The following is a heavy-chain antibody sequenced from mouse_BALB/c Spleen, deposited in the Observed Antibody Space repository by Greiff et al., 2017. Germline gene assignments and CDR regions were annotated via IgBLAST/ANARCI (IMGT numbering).Heavy chain of an antibody. CDR1: GFTFSSYG. D-gene: IGHD1-1*02. V-gene: IGHV5-6*01. Sequence: EVQLVESGGDLVKPGGSLKLSCAASGFTFSSYGMSWVRQTPDKRLEWVATISSGGSYTYYPDSVKGRFTISRDNAKNTLYLQMSSLQSEDTAMYYCAMDAGSYEHYYAMDYWGQGTSVTVSS. CDR2: ISSGGSYT. CDR3: AMDAGSYEHYYAMDY. J-gene: IGHJ4*01.